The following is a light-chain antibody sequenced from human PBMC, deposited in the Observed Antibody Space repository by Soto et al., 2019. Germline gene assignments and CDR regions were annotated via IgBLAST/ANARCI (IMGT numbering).Light chain of an antibody. CDR1: SSNIGSNY. V-gene: IGLV1-47*01. J-gene: IGLJ1*01. Sequence: QSALTQAPSASGTPGQRVTISCSGSSSNIGSNYVYWYQQLPGTAPKLLIYRNNQRPSGVPDRFSGSKSGTSASLAISGLRSEDEADYYCAAWDDSLSGVYVFGTGTKVTVL. CDR3: AAWDDSLSGVYV. CDR2: RNN.